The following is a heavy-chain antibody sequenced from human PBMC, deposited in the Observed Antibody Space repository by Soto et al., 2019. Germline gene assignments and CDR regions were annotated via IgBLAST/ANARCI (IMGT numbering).Heavy chain of an antibody. V-gene: IGHV3-23*01. CDR1: GFTFSNYP. J-gene: IGHJ4*02. CDR2: ITGTSDT. Sequence: EVQLLESGGGLVQPGGSLRLSCAASGFTFSNYPISWVRQAPGKGLQWVSAITGTSDTFYADSVKGRFTVSRDNAKNTLFLQMNSLRAEDTGVYYCAKVNWNSGNDDDCWGQGTLVTVSS. CDR3: AKVNWNSGNDDDC. D-gene: IGHD5-12*01.